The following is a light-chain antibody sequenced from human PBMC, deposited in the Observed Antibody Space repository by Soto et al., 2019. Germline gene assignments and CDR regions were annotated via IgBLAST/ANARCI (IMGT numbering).Light chain of an antibody. Sequence: DIVMTQTPLSSPVTLGQPASISCRSSQSLVHSDGNNYLSWLQQRPGQPPRLLIYNIFNRFSGVPDRFSASGAGTDFTLKISRVEAEDVGVYYCMQVTQFPYTFGQGTKLEIK. J-gene: IGKJ2*01. CDR3: MQVTQFPYT. CDR2: NIF. CDR1: QSLVHSDGNNY. V-gene: IGKV2-24*01.